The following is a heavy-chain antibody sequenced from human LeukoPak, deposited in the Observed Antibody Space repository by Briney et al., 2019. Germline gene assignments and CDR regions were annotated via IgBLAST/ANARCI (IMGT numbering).Heavy chain of an antibody. D-gene: IGHD3-22*01. CDR1: GYTFTSYA. J-gene: IGHJ6*02. CDR2: IIPIFGTA. Sequence: ASVKVSCKASGYTFTSYAISWVRQAPGQGLEWMGGIIPIFGTANYAQKFQGRVTITADESTSTAYMELSSLRSEDTAVYYCASPVYYYEGMDVWGQGTTVTVSS. V-gene: IGHV1-69*13. CDR3: ASPVYYYEGMDV.